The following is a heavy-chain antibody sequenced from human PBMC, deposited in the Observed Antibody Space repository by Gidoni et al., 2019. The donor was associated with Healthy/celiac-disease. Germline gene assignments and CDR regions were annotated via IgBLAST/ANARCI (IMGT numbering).Heavy chain of an antibody. D-gene: IGHD7-27*01. CDR2: IDPSDSYT. CDR3: ARGGALGIATDY. CDR1: GYSFTSSW. V-gene: IGHV5-10-1*03. Sequence: VQLVQSGAEVKKPGSSLRLSCKGSGYSFTSSWISWVRQMPGKGPEWMGRIDPSDSYTNDSPSFQGHVTISADKSISTAYLQWSSLKASDTAMYYCARGGALGIATDYWGQGTLVTVSS. J-gene: IGHJ4*02.